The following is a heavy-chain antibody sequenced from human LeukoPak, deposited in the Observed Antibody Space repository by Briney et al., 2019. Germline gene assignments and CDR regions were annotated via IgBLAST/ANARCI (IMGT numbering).Heavy chain of an antibody. CDR2: ISGSGVMT. D-gene: IGHD1-26*01. Sequence: GGSLRLSCAASGFTFSDYAMTWVRQAPGKGLEWVATISGSGVMTYYADSVRGRFAVSGDTSKNTLYLQMSSLTAADTAVYYCAKDRSIGTYYTFDHWGQGTLVTVSS. V-gene: IGHV3-23*01. CDR1: GFTFSDYA. J-gene: IGHJ4*02. CDR3: AKDRSIGTYYTFDH.